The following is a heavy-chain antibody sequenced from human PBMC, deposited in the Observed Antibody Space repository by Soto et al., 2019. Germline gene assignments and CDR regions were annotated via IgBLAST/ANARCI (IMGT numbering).Heavy chain of an antibody. CDR2: IYSGGST. Sequence: EVQLVESGGGLVQPGGSLRLSCAASGFTVSSNYMSWVRQAPGKGLEWVSVIYSGGSTYYADSVKGRFTISRDNSKNTLYLQMNSLRAEDTAVYYCARGSPGSLYYYYYTDVWGKGTTVTVSS. J-gene: IGHJ6*03. CDR3: ARGSPGSLYYYYYTDV. CDR1: GFTVSSNY. V-gene: IGHV3-66*01.